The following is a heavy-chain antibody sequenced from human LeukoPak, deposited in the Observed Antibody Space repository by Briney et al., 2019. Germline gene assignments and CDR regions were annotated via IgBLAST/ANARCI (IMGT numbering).Heavy chain of an antibody. J-gene: IGHJ4*02. CDR3: ARVSSDSNGWYHFDY. V-gene: IGHV3-53*01. CDR2: INSGGGT. Sequence: PAGGSLRPSCAASGFTVSSNYMGWVRQVPGKGLEWVSYINSGGGTNHADSVKGRFTISRDNSKNTLYLQMNSLRVEDTAVYYCARVSSDSNGWYHFDYWGQGTLVAVSS. D-gene: IGHD6-19*01. CDR1: GFTVSSNY.